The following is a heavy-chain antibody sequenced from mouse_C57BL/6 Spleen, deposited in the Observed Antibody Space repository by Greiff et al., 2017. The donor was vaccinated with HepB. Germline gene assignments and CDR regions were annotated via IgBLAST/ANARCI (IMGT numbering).Heavy chain of an antibody. V-gene: IGHV1-50*01. Sequence: QVQLQQPGAELVKPGASVKLSCKASGYTFTSYWMQWVKQRPGQGLEWIGEIDPSDSYTNYNQKFKGKATLTVDTSSSTAYMQLSSLTSEDSAVYYCARWCSVTGTVNFDYWGQGTTLTVSS. CDR3: ARWCSVTGTVNFDY. D-gene: IGHD4-1*01. CDR1: GYTFTSYW. J-gene: IGHJ2*01. CDR2: IDPSDSYT.